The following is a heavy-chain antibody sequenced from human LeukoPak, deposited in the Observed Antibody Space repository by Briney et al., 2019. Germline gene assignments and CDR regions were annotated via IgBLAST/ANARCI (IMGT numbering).Heavy chain of an antibody. CDR3: AKLGYCSSTSCYAGVEYYFDY. J-gene: IGHJ4*02. CDR2: ISGSGGST. CDR1: GFTFSSYA. Sequence: GGSLRLSCAASGFTFSSYAMSWVRQAPGKGLEWVSAISGSGGSTYYADSVKGRFTISRDNSKNTLYLQMNSLRAEDTAVYYCAKLGYCSSTSCYAGVEYYFDYWGQGTLVTVSS. D-gene: IGHD2-2*01. V-gene: IGHV3-23*01.